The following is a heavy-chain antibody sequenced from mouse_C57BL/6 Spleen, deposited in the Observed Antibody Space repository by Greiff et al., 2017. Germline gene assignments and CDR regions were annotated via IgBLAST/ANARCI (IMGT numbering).Heavy chain of an antibody. D-gene: IGHD2-12*01. J-gene: IGHJ4*01. CDR3: ARLLYPYAMDY. Sequence: QVQLQQSGAELMKPGASVKLSCKATGHTFTDYWIEWVKQRHGHGLEWVGEILTGSGSTNYNETFKGKATFTADTSSNTAFMQLSSLTTEDSAIYYCARLLYPYAMDYWGPGTSVTVSS. CDR2: ILTGSGST. CDR1: GHTFTDYW. V-gene: IGHV1-9*01.